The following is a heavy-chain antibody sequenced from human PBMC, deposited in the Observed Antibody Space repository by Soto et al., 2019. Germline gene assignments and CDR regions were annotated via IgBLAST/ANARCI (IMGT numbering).Heavy chain of an antibody. V-gene: IGHV1-18*01. D-gene: IGHD6-6*01. CDR2: ISAYNGDT. J-gene: IGHJ6*02. CDR1: GYTFTNYG. CDR3: ARGVEQLFRGGWYYYGMDF. Sequence: GASVKVSCKASGYTFTNYGITWVRQAPGQGLEWMGWISAYNGDTHYTQKFQGRVTITADESTSTAYMELSSLRSEDTAVYYCARGVEQLFRGGWYYYGMDFWGQGTTVTVSS.